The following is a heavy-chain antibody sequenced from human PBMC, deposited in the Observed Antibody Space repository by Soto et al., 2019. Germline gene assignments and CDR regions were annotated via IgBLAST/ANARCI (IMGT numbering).Heavy chain of an antibody. CDR2: IYYSGST. D-gene: IGHD3-9*01. CDR3: ARDPKYYDILTGYFYYYGMDV. V-gene: IGHV4-31*03. CDR1: GVSISSGGYY. Sequence: SETLSLTCTVSGVSISSGGYYWSWIRQHPGKGLEWIGYIYYSGSTYYNPSLKSRVTISVDTSKNQFSLKLSSVTAADTAVYYCARDPKYYDILTGYFYYYGMDVWGQGTTVTVSS. J-gene: IGHJ6*02.